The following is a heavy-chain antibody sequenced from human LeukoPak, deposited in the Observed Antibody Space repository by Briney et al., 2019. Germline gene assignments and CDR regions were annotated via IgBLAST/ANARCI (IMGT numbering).Heavy chain of an antibody. CDR2: IYHSGST. V-gene: IGHV4-38-2*02. CDR1: GYSISSGYY. J-gene: IGHJ4*02. D-gene: IGHD3-10*01. CDR3: AGGSTMIRGAADY. Sequence: KSSETLSLTCTVSGYSISSGYYWGWIRQPPGKGLEWIGSIYHSGSTYYNPSLKSRVTISVDTSKNQFSLKLSSVTAADTAVYFCAGGSTMIRGAADYWGQGTLVTVSS.